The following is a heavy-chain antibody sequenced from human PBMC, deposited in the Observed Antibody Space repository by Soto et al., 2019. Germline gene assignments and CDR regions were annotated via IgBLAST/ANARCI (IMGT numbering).Heavy chain of an antibody. CDR2: IGATTNTI. CDR1: GFTFSSSP. CDR3: ARDPFNGWSANLFDI. V-gene: IGHV3-48*01. D-gene: IGHD6-19*01. Sequence: AGGSLRLSCEASGFTFSSSPMHWVRQAPGRGLEWVSYIGATTNTIHYADSVRGRFIISRDNARNSLYLQMSSLRVDDTAVYFCARDPFNGWSANLFDIWAQGALVPVSA. J-gene: IGHJ1*01.